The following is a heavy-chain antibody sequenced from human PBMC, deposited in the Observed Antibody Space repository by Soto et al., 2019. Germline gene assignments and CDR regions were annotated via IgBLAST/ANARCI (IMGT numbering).Heavy chain of an antibody. CDR1: GFTFSSYA. D-gene: IGHD2-15*01. Sequence: GSLRLSCAASGFTFSSYAMSWVRQAPGKGLEWVSAISGSGGSTYYTDSVKVRFTISRDNSKNTLYLQMNSLKSEDTAVYYCVVGGVPYYYYGMDVWGQGTTVTVAS. CDR2: ISGSGGST. V-gene: IGHV3-23*01. CDR3: VVGGVPYYYYGMDV. J-gene: IGHJ6*02.